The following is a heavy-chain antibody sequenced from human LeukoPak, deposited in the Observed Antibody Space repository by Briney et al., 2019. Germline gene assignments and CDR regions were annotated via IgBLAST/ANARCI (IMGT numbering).Heavy chain of an antibody. Sequence: GRSLRLSCAASGFTFSTYGMHWVRQAPGKGLEWVAVISYDGSNRYFVDSVKGRFTISRDNSKNTLYLQMNTLRAEDTAVYYCAKDLIHLWSHAYYGVDVWGQGTTVTVSS. CDR3: AKDLIHLWSHAYYGVDV. D-gene: IGHD5-18*01. J-gene: IGHJ6*02. CDR2: ISYDGSNR. V-gene: IGHV3-30*18. CDR1: GFTFSTYG.